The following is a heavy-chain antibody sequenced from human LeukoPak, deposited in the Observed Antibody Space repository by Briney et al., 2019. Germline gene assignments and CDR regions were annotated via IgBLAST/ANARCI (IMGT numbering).Heavy chain of an antibody. D-gene: IGHD6-13*01. V-gene: IGHV4-59*01. CDR2: IYYSGST. CDR1: GGSISSYY. CDR3: ARDSRIAAAVHYYYYYGMDV. Sequence: PSETLPLTCTVSGGSISSYYWSWIRQPPGKGLEWIGYIYYSGSTNYNPSLKSRVTISVDTSKNQFSLKLSSVTAADTAVYYCARDSRIAAAVHYYYYYGMDVWGQGTTVTVSS. J-gene: IGHJ6*02.